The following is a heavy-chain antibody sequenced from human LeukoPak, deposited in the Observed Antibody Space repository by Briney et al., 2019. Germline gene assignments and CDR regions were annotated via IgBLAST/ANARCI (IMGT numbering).Heavy chain of an antibody. V-gene: IGHV1-2*02. J-gene: IGHJ4*02. CDR3: ARYSYGRRNFDY. Sequence: ASVKVSCKASGYTFTGYYMHWVRQAPGQGLGWMGWINPNSGGTNYAQKFQGRVTMTRDTSISTAYMELSRLRSDDTAVYYCARYSYGRRNFDYWGQGTLVTVSS. D-gene: IGHD5-18*01. CDR1: GYTFTGYY. CDR2: INPNSGGT.